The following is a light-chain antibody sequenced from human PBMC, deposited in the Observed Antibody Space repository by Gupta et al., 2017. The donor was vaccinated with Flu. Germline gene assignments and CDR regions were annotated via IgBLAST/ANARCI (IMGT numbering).Light chain of an antibody. CDR2: YAS. CDR3: RKRRKQHPVT. V-gene: IGKV3-11*01. Sequence: VLKPSPATLSLSPGERATLSCRASQSVSSYLSWYQQKTGQAPRLLIYYASNRTTGSPARCISSRSGTAYTLLISSLEAADDVVDYCRKRRKQHPVTFGTGTKVEIK. CDR1: QSVSSY. J-gene: IGKJ3*01.